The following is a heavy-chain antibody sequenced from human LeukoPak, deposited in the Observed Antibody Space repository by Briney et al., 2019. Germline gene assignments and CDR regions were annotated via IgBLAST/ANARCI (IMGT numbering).Heavy chain of an antibody. CDR2: ISSSSSYI. CDR3: ARSPERRYYGSSGYSSYGSWYFDL. CDR1: GFTFSSYS. V-gene: IGHV3-21*01. D-gene: IGHD3-22*01. Sequence: PGGSLRLSCAASGFTFSSYSMNWVRQAPGKGLEWVSSISSSSSYIYYADSVKGRFTISRDNAKNSLYLQMNSLRAEDTAVYYCARSPERRYYGSSGYSSYGSWYFDLWGRGTLVTVSS. J-gene: IGHJ2*01.